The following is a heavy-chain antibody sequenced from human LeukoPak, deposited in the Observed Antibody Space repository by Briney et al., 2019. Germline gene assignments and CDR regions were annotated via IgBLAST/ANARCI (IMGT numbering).Heavy chain of an antibody. CDR3: AKRANVLRYFDWLPVDY. J-gene: IGHJ4*02. CDR1: GFTFSSYA. Sequence: GGSLRLSCAASGFTFSSYAMSWVRQAPGKGLEWVSAISGSGGSTYYADSVKGRFTISRDNSKNTLYLQMNSLRAEDTAVYYCAKRANVLRYFDWLPVDYWGQETLVTVSS. D-gene: IGHD3-9*01. CDR2: ISGSGGST. V-gene: IGHV3-23*01.